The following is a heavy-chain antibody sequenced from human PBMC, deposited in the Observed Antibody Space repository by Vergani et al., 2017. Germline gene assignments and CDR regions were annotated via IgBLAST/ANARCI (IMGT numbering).Heavy chain of an antibody. J-gene: IGHJ4*02. Sequence: EVQLVESGGGLVQPGGSLRLSCATSGFTFSSYWMSWVLQAPGKGLEWVANINQDGSEEYYVDSVKGRFTISRDNSKNTLYLQMNSLRAEDTAVYYCAKGGGGRYYSHCAYWGQGTLVTVSS. CDR3: AKGGGGRYYSHCAY. CDR2: INQDGSEE. CDR1: GFTFSSYW. V-gene: IGHV3-7*03. D-gene: IGHD2-15*01.